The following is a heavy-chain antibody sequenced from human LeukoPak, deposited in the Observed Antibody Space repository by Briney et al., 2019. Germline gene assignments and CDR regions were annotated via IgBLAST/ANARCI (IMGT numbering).Heavy chain of an antibody. CDR3: ARDAFGDFSY. J-gene: IGHJ4*02. CDR1: GLTFGNYW. CDR2: IKKDGSER. V-gene: IGHV3-7*01. D-gene: IGHD2/OR15-2a*01. Sequence: GASLRLSCTGSGLTFGNYWTDWVRQAPGKGLEWVANIKKDGSERNYVDSVKGRFTISRDNAKNSLYLQMTSLRVEDTAVYYCARDAFGDFSYWGQGALVTVSS.